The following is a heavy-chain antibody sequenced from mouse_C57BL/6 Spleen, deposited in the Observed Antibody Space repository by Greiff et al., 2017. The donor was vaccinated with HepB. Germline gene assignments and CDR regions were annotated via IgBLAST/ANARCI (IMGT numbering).Heavy chain of an antibody. D-gene: IGHD1-1*01. CDR3: ARMDYGDAMDY. Sequence: QVHVKHPGAELVKPGASVKLSCKASGYTFTSYWMQWVKQRPGQGLEWIGEIDPSDSYTNYNQKFKGKATLTVDTSSSTAYMQLSSLTSEDSAVYYCARMDYGDAMDYWGQGTSVTVSS. CDR1: GYTFTSYW. CDR2: IDPSDSYT. V-gene: IGHV1-50*01. J-gene: IGHJ4*01.